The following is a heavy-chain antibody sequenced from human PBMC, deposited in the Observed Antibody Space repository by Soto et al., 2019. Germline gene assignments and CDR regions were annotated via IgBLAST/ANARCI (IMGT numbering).Heavy chain of an antibody. V-gene: IGHV3-48*03. CDR3: VRGGGGGLFDP. J-gene: IGHJ5*02. Sequence: GGSLILSCAASGFTFSSFEMTWVRQAPGKGLEWISYISPGGSSPDYADSVKGRFTISRDNAKRSLYLQMMSLTAEDTAIYYCVRGGGGGLFDPWGQGTMVTVSS. CDR2: ISPGGSSP. D-gene: IGHD2-15*01. CDR1: GFTFSSFE.